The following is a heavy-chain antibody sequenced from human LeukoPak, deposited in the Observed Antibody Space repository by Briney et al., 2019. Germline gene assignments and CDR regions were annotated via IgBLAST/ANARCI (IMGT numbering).Heavy chain of an antibody. J-gene: IGHJ4*02. D-gene: IGHD3-10*01. CDR3: ARDFYYGSGRFDY. CDR2: ISSGGSTI. CDR1: GFTFSNYE. Sequence: GGSLRLSCAASGFTFSNYEMNWVRQAPGKGLEFVSYISSGGSTIYYADSVKGRFTISRDNAKNSLYLQMNSLRAEDTAIYYCARDFYYGSGRFDYWGQGTLVTVSS. V-gene: IGHV3-48*03.